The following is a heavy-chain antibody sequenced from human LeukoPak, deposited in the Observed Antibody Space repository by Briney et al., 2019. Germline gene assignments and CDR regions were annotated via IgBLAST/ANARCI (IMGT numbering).Heavy chain of an antibody. D-gene: IGHD3-3*01. CDR1: GFTFSSYS. CDR2: IKQDGSDK. V-gene: IGHV3-7*01. CDR3: ARGRGLTIRYFDY. J-gene: IGHJ4*02. Sequence: GGSLRLSCAASGFTFSSYSMNWVRQAPVKGLEWVANIKQDGSDKYYVDSVKGRFSISRDNAKNSVYLQMNSLRAEDTAVYYCARGRGLTIRYFDYWGQGTLATVSS.